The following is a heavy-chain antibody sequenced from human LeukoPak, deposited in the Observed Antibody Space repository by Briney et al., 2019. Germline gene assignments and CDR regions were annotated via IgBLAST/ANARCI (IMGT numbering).Heavy chain of an antibody. D-gene: IGHD6-6*01. Sequence: GGSLRLSCAASGFTFSSYSMNWVRQAPGKGLEWVSSISSSSSYIYYADSVKGRFTISRDNAKNSLYLQMNSLRAEDTAVYYCASPSSSSSTYDYWGQGTLVTVSS. CDR1: GFTFSSYS. CDR2: ISSSSSYI. CDR3: ASPSSSSSTYDY. J-gene: IGHJ4*02. V-gene: IGHV3-21*01.